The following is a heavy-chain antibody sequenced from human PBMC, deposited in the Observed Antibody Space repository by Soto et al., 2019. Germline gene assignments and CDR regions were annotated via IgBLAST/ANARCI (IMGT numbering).Heavy chain of an antibody. J-gene: IGHJ4*02. Sequence: PACSLRLSCASRTFIVSTYWITLVLQTPGKGLEWVANIERDGSETHYADSVKGRFTISRDNSKNTLYLQMNSLRAEDTAVYYCAKGDYYDSSGYQNWLFDYWGQGTLVNVSS. CDR3: AKGDYYDSSGYQNWLFDY. D-gene: IGHD3-22*01. V-gene: IGHV3-7*03. CDR2: IERDGSET. CDR1: TFIVSTYW.